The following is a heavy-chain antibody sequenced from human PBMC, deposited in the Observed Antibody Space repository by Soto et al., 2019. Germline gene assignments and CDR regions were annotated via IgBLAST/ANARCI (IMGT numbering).Heavy chain of an antibody. J-gene: IGHJ4*02. CDR1: GFTFSSYS. CDR3: ARGYCSSTSCYRY. Sequence: LRLSCAASGFTFSSYSMNWVRQAPGKGLEWVSSISSSSSYIYYADSVKGRFTISRDNAKNSLYLQMNSLRAEDTAVYYCARGYCSSTSCYRYWGQGTLVTVSS. V-gene: IGHV3-21*01. D-gene: IGHD2-2*01. CDR2: ISSSSSYI.